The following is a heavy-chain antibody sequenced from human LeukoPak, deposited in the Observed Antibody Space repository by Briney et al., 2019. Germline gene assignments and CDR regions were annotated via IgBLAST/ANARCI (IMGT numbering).Heavy chain of an antibody. CDR1: GGSISSYY. Sequence: PSETLSLTCTVSGGSISSYYWSWIRQPPGKGLEWIGFIYDSGSTNYNPSLKSRVTMSVDTSKNQFSLNLSSVTAADTGVYYCARRERDNSTLDYWGQGTLVTVSS. D-gene: IGHD2/OR15-2a*01. J-gene: IGHJ4*02. CDR2: IYDSGST. CDR3: ARRERDNSTLDY. V-gene: IGHV4-59*08.